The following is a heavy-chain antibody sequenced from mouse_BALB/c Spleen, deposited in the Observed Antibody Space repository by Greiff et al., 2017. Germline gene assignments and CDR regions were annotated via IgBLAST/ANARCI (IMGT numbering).Heavy chain of an antibody. CDR3: ARSGNTGDFDY. Sequence: VQLQQSGPQLVRPGASVKISCKASGYSFTSYWMHWVKQRPGQGLEWIGMIDPSDSETRLNQKFKDKATLTVDKSSSTAYMQLSSPTSEDSAVYYCARSGNTGDFDYWGQGTTLTVSS. V-gene: IGHV1S126*01. CDR2: IDPSDSET. J-gene: IGHJ2*01. D-gene: IGHD4-1*01. CDR1: GYSFTSYW.